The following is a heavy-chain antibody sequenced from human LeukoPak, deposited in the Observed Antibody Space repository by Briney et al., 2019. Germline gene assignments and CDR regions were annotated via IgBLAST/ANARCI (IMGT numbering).Heavy chain of an antibody. J-gene: IGHJ4*02. CDR2: INPNSGGT. V-gene: IGHV1-2*02. CDR3: AREPKTYQPGRDGYKFDY. D-gene: IGHD5-24*01. Sequence: ASVKVSCKASGYTFTGYYMHWVRQAPGQGLEWMGWINPNSGGTNYAQKFQGRVTITTDESTSTAYMELSSLRSEDTAVYYCAREPKTYQPGRDGYKFDYWGQGTLVTVSS. CDR1: GYTFTGYY.